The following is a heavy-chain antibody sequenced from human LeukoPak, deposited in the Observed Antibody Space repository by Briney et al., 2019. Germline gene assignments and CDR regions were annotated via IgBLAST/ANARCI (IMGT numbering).Heavy chain of an antibody. D-gene: IGHD6-13*01. CDR1: GYSFTSYW. V-gene: IGHV5-51*01. J-gene: IGHJ3*02. CDR3: ARHRKIAAATHAFDI. Sequence: GESLQISCKGSGYSFTSYWIGWVRQMPGKGLEWMGIIYPGDSDTRYSPSFQGQVTISADKSISTAYLQWSSLKASDTAMYYCARHRKIAAATHAFDIWGQGTMVTVSS. CDR2: IYPGDSDT.